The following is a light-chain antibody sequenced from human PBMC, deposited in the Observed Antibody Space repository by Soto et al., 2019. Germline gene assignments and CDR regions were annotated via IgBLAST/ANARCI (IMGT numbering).Light chain of an antibody. J-gene: IGKJ5*01. CDR1: QPISKN. CDR2: ASS. CDR3: QQADGTPIT. V-gene: IGKV1-39*01. Sequence: DIQMTQSPSSLSASVGDRVTITCRASQPISKNLNWYQQRPGKAPNLLIYASSTVQRGVPPRFSGSGSGTEFTLTITSLQPEDFATYYCQQADGTPITFGQGTRLDIK.